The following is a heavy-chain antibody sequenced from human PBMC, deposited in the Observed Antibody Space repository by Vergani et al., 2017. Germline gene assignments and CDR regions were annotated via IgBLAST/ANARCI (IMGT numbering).Heavy chain of an antibody. D-gene: IGHD3-9*01. J-gene: IGHJ4*02. CDR1: GGSLSGYY. V-gene: IGHV4-4*08. CDR3: ARGEGLTGDSDYFDY. Sequence: QVRLQESGPGLVKPSETLSLTCSVSGGSLSGYYWSWIRQPPGKELEWFGYMYHSGSTNHNPSLETRVTISVDTSKNQFSLRLSTVTAADTAVYYCARGEGLTGDSDYFDYWGQGTLVTVSS. CDR2: MYHSGST.